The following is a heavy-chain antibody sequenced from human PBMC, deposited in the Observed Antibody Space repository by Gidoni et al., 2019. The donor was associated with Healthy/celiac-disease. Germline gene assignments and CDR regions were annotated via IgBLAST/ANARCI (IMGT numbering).Heavy chain of an antibody. CDR3: ARSVDCSGGSCFLVGHNWFDP. J-gene: IGHJ5*02. V-gene: IGHV4-38-2*01. Sequence: QVHLQWSCPGRVKPSETLSLTCPVPGSSISSGYSLGWIRQPPGKGLESIGSIYHSGGTYYNPSLKSRVTISVDTSKNQFSLKLSSVTAADTAVYYCARSVDCSGGSCFLVGHNWFDPWGQGTLVTVSS. D-gene: IGHD2-15*01. CDR1: GSSISSGYS. CDR2: IYHSGGT.